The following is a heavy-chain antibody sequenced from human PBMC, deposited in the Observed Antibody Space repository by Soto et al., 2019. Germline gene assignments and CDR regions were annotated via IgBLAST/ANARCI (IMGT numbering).Heavy chain of an antibody. V-gene: IGHV3-7*01. J-gene: IGHJ6*03. CDR1: GFTFSSYW. CDR3: ARDQLVEGPSVVVVAATSMDV. CDR2: IKQDGSEK. Sequence: GGSLRLSCAASGFTFSSYWMSWVRQAPGKGLEWVANIKQDGSEKYNVDSVKGRFTISRDNAKNSLYLQMNSLRAEDTAVYYCARDQLVEGPSVVVVAATSMDVWGKGTTVTVSS. D-gene: IGHD2-15*01.